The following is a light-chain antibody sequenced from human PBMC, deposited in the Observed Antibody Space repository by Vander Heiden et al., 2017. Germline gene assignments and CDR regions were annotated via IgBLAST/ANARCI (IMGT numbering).Light chain of an antibody. CDR1: SSDVGGYKF. J-gene: IGLJ3*02. CDR3: SSYTTSSTVV. V-gene: IGLV2-14*01. CDR2: EVS. Sequence: QSALTQPASVSGSPGQSITISCTGTSSDVGGYKFVSWSQQHPGKAPKLIIYEVSNRPSGVSNRFSGSKSGNTASLTISGLQAEDEADYYCSSYTTSSTVVFGGGTKLTVL.